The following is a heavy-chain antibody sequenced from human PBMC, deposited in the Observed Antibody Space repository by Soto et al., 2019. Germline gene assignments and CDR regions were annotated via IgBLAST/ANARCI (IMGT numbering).Heavy chain of an antibody. V-gene: IGHV1-69*12. J-gene: IGHJ3*02. CDR1: GGTFSSYA. CDR3: ARKLEDYYDASGAFDI. D-gene: IGHD3-22*01. Sequence: QVQLVQSGAEVKKPGSSVKVSCKASGGTFSSYAISWVRQAPGQGLEWMGGIIPIFGTANYAQKFQGRVTMTADESTSTAYMELSSLRSEDTAVYYCARKLEDYYDASGAFDIWGQGTMVTVSS. CDR2: IIPIFGTA.